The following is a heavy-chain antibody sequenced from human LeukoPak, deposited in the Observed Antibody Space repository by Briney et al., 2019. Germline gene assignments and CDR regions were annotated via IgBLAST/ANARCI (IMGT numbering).Heavy chain of an antibody. CDR2: LIGSSGST. J-gene: IGHJ4*02. Sequence: GGSLRLSCAASGFTSTNYAMNWVRQAPGKGLEWVSVLIGSSGSTDYADSVKGRFTISRDISRNTLFLQMNSLRAEDTAIYYCAKGAYDYIEIAYFDSWGQGTLVTVSS. V-gene: IGHV3-23*01. CDR3: AKGAYDYIEIAYFDS. D-gene: IGHD5-12*01. CDR1: GFTSTNYA.